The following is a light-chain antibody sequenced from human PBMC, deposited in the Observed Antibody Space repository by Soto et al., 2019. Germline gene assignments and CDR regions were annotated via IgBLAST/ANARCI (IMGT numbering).Light chain of an antibody. Sequence: EIVLTQSPGTLSLSPGERATLSCRASQSVSSSYVAWYQQKPGQAPRLLIYGASSRVTGIPDRFRGSGSGTDFTLTISSLEPEDFAVYYCQQYGSSGTFGQGTKV. CDR3: QQYGSSGT. CDR2: GAS. V-gene: IGKV3-20*01. CDR1: QSVSSSY. J-gene: IGKJ1*01.